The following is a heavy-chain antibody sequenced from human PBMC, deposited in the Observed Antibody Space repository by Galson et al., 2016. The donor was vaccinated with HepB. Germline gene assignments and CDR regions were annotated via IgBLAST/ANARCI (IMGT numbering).Heavy chain of an antibody. CDR2: ISYDGSNK. CDR1: GFTFSRYG. CDR3: AREDPNIAVAALDY. D-gene: IGHD6-19*01. Sequence: SLRLSCAASGFTFSRYGMHWVRQAPGKGLEWVAVISYDGSNKYYEDSVKGRFTITRDNSKNTLYLQLNSLRAEDTAVYYCAREDPNIAVAALDYWGQGITVTVS. V-gene: IGHV3-30*03. J-gene: IGHJ4*03.